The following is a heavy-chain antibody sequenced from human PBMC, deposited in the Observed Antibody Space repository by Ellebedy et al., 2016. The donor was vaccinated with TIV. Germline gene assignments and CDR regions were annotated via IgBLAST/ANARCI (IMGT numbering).Heavy chain of an antibody. V-gene: IGHV3-23*01. CDR1: GFTSSPYA. Sequence: GESLKISCAASGFTSSPYAMAWVRQAPGKGLEWVSGIVGSGAEKYADSVKGRFTISRDNSKRTVDLQMRSVRAEDTAVYFCAKDRTSGDGYWVFDSWGQGTMVSVSS. CDR2: IVGSGA. CDR3: AKDRTSGDGYWVFDS. J-gene: IGHJ4*02. D-gene: IGHD2-21*02.